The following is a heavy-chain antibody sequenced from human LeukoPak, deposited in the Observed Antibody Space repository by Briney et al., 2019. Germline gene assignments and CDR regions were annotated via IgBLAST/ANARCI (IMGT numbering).Heavy chain of an antibody. CDR2: IYYSGST. CDR1: GGSINSNNYS. CDR3: ARLKLGAYFDL. Sequence: PSETLSLTCTVSGGSINSNNYSWDWIRQPPGKGLEWIGNIYYSGSTYYNPSLKSRVTISVDTSKNQFSLKLSSVTAADTAVYYCARLKLGAYFDLWGRGTLVTVSS. J-gene: IGHJ2*01. V-gene: IGHV4-39*01. D-gene: IGHD3-16*01.